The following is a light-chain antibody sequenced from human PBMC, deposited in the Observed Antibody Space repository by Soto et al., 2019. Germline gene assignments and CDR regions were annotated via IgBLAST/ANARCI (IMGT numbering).Light chain of an antibody. CDR3: QKYNSAPRT. V-gene: IGKV1-27*01. J-gene: IGKJ1*01. CDR2: AAS. Sequence: DIQMTQSPSSLSASVGDRVTITCRASQDISNYLGWYQQKPGKVPKLLIYAASTLQSGVPSRFSGSGSGTDFTLTISSLQPEDVATYYCQKYNSAPRTFGQGTKVEIK. CDR1: QDISNY.